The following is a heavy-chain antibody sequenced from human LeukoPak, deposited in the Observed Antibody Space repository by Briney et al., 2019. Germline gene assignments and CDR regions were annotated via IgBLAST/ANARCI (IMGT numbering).Heavy chain of an antibody. Sequence: SETLSLTCTVSGGSISSGSYYWSWIRQPAGKGLEWIGRIYTTGSTNYNPSLKSRVTISVDTSKNQFSLKLSSVTAADTAVYYCARVSFGSGYYNYMDVWGKGTTVTVSS. CDR3: ARVSFGSGYYNYMDV. D-gene: IGHD3-10*01. CDR2: IYTTGST. CDR1: GGSISSGSYY. V-gene: IGHV4-61*02. J-gene: IGHJ6*03.